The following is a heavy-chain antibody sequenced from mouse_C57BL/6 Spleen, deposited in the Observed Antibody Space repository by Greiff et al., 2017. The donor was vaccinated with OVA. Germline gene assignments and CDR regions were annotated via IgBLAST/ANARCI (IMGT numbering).Heavy chain of an antibody. CDR2: ISSGSSTI. V-gene: IGHV5-17*01. Sequence: EVQLVESGGGLVKPGGSLKLSCAASGFTFSDYGMHWVRQAPAKGLEWVAYISSGSSTIYYADTVQGRFTISRDNAKNTLFLQMTSLRSEDTAMYYCARGPSGAMDYWGQGTSVTVSS. CDR3: ARGPSGAMDY. D-gene: IGHD6-1*01. J-gene: IGHJ4*01. CDR1: GFTFSDYG.